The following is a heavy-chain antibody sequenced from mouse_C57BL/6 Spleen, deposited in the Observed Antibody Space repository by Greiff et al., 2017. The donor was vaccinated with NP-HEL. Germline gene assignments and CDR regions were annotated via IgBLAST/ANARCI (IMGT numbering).Heavy chain of an antibody. CDR3: ARSGSPD. J-gene: IGHJ2*01. CDR2: ISSGSSTI. Sequence: LVVPGGGLVKLGRSLKLSCAASGSTFSDYGMHWVCQAPETGLEWVAYISSGSSTIYYADTVKGRFTISRDNAKITLFLQMTRLGSEDTAMYYCARSGSPDWGQGTTLTVSS. V-gene: IGHV5-17*01. D-gene: IGHD1-1*01. CDR1: GSTFSDYG.